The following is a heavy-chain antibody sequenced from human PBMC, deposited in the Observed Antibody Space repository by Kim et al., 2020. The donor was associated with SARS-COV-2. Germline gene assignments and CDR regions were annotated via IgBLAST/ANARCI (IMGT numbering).Heavy chain of an antibody. Sequence: SSVKVSCKASGGTFSSYAISWVRQAPGQGLEWMGRIIPILGIANYAQKFQGRVTITADKSTSTAYMELSSLRSEDTAVYYCASKPGIAAAGDAFDIWGQGTMVTVSS. J-gene: IGHJ3*02. CDR1: GGTFSSYA. CDR2: IIPILGIA. D-gene: IGHD6-13*01. V-gene: IGHV1-69*04. CDR3: ASKPGIAAAGDAFDI.